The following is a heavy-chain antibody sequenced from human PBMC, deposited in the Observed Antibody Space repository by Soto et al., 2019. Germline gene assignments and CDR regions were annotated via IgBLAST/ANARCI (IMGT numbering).Heavy chain of an antibody. Sequence: ASVKVSCKASGYTFTSYGISWVRQAPGQGLEWMGWISAYNGNTNYAQKLQGRVTMTTDTSTSTAYMELRSLRSDDTAVYYCARDSVTTRVYYYYGMDVWGQGTTVTV. CDR3: ARDSVTTRVYYYYGMDV. J-gene: IGHJ6*02. CDR2: ISAYNGNT. CDR1: GYTFTSYG. V-gene: IGHV1-18*01. D-gene: IGHD4-4*01.